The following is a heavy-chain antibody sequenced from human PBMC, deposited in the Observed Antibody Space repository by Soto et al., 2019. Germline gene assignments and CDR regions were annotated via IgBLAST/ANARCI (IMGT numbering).Heavy chain of an antibody. CDR3: AKGARGYYDFWSGYDAFDI. CDR1: GFTFSSYA. J-gene: IGHJ3*02. D-gene: IGHD3-3*01. Sequence: GGSLRLSCAASGFTFSSYAMSWVRQAPGKGLEWVSAISGSGGSTYYADSVKGRFTISRDNSKNTLYLQMNSLRAEDTAVYYCAKGARGYYDFWSGYDAFDIWGQGTMVTVSS. V-gene: IGHV3-23*01. CDR2: ISGSGGST.